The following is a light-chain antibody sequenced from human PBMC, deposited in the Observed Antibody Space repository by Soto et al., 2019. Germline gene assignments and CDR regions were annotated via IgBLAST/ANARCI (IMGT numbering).Light chain of an antibody. Sequence: DIVMTQSPDSLAVSLGERATINCKSSQSVLYSSNNKNYLAWYQQKPGQPPKLLIYWASTRESGVPDRFSGRGSGTDFTLTISSLQAEDVAVYYCQQSYSTPQTFGQGTKLEIK. CDR2: WAS. CDR1: QSVLYSSNNKNY. V-gene: IGKV4-1*01. CDR3: QQSYSTPQT. J-gene: IGKJ2*01.